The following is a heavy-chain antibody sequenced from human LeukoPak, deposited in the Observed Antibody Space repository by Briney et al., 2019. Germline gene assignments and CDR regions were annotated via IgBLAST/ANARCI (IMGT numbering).Heavy chain of an antibody. Sequence: GGSLRLSCAASGFTFGDYYMSWIRQAPGKGLEWVSSISSSSSYIYYADSVKGRFTISRDNSKNTLYLQMNSLRAEDTAVYYCAGSSGWYRSGMDVWGQGTTVTVSS. J-gene: IGHJ6*02. CDR1: GFTFGDYY. CDR2: ISSSSSYI. CDR3: AGSSGWYRSGMDV. D-gene: IGHD6-19*01. V-gene: IGHV3-11*03.